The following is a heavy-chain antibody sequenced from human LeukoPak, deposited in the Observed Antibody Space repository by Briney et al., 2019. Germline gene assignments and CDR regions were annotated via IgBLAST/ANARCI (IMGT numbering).Heavy chain of an antibody. CDR2: ISGSGGST. J-gene: IGHJ4*02. CDR3: AKVQGITIFGVVTPDFDY. CDR1: GFIFSSYA. V-gene: IGHV3-23*01. D-gene: IGHD3-3*01. Sequence: GGSLRLSCAASGFIFSSYAMSWVRQAPGKGLEWVSAISGSGGSTYYADSVKGRFTVSRDNSKNTLYLQMNSLRAEDTAVYYCAKVQGITIFGVVTPDFDYWGQGTLVTVSS.